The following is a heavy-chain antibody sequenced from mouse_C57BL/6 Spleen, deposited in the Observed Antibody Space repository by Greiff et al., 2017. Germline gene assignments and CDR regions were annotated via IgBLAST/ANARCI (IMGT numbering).Heavy chain of an antibody. V-gene: IGHV5-4*03. Sequence: EVMLVESGGGLVKPGGSLKLSCAASGFTFSSYAMSWVRQTPEKRLEWVATISDGGSYTYYPDNVKGRFTISRDNAKNNLYLQMSHLKSEDTAMYYFARSRSSCYFGCWGQGTTLPVSS. CDR2: ISDGGSYT. CDR3: ARSRSSCYFGC. J-gene: IGHJ2*01. D-gene: IGHD1-1*01. CDR1: GFTFSSYA.